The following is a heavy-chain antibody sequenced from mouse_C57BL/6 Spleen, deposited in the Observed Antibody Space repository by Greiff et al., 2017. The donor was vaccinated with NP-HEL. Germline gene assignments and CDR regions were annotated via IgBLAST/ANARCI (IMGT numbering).Heavy chain of an antibody. CDR3: ARQACSTVVATPFAY. J-gene: IGHJ3*01. Sequence: VQLQQSGAELVKPGASVKMSCKASGYTFTSYWITWVKQRPGHGLEWIGDIYPGSGSTNYHEKFKSKATLTVDTSSSTAYMQLSSLTSEDSAVYYCARQACSTVVATPFAYWGQGTLVTVSA. CDR2: IYPGSGST. V-gene: IGHV1-55*01. D-gene: IGHD1-1*01. CDR1: GYTFTSYW.